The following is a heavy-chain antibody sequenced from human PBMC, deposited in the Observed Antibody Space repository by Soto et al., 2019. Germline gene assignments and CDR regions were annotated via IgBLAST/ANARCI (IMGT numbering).Heavy chain of an antibody. Sequence: EVQLVESGGGLVKPGGSLRLSCAASGFTFSSYSMNWVRQAPGKGLEWVSCISHSSSYIYYADSVKGRFTISRDNAKNSLYLQMNSLRAEDTAVYYCARDVGYYDSSSYYYLDAFDIWGQGTMVTVSS. D-gene: IGHD3-22*01. V-gene: IGHV3-21*01. CDR3: ARDVGYYDSSSYYYLDAFDI. CDR1: GFTFSSYS. CDR2: ISHSSSYI. J-gene: IGHJ3*02.